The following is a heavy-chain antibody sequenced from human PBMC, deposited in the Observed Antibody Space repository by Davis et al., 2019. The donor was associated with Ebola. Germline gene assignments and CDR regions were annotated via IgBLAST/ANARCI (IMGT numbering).Heavy chain of an antibody. V-gene: IGHV4-39*02. CDR1: GASISTSSFY. Sequence: SETLSPTFPLPGASISTSSFYWAWIRQPPGKGLEWIGTVYYSGSTYYNPSLKSRVIISADTSKSQFSLRLRSVTAADTAVYYCARDLDYANYAGRDYYYGMDVWGQGTTVTVSS. CDR3: ARDLDYANYAGRDYYYGMDV. J-gene: IGHJ6*02. CDR2: VYYSGST. D-gene: IGHD3-10*01.